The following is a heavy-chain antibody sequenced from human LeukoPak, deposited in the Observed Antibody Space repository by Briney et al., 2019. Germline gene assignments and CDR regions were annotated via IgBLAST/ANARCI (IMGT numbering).Heavy chain of an antibody. J-gene: IGHJ4*02. CDR1: GYTFTSYY. D-gene: IGHD3-22*01. V-gene: IGHV1-46*01. CDR2: INPSGGST. CDR3: ARDSVVVVMGYYFDY. Sequence: ASVKVSCKASGYTFTSYYMHWVRQAPGQGLEWMGIINPSGGSTSYAQKFQGRVTMTRDTSTSTVYMELSGLRSEDTAVYYCARDSVVVVMGYYFDYWGQGTLVTVSS.